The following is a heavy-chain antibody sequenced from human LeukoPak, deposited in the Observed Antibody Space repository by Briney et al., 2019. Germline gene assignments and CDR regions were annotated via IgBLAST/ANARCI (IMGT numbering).Heavy chain of an antibody. CDR2: IYYSGST. D-gene: IGHD6-13*01. Sequence: KPSETLSLTCTVSGGSISSSSYYWGWIRQPPGKGLEWIGSIYYSGSTYYNPSLKSRVTISVDTSKNQFSLKLSSVTAADTAVYYCARVRGYSSSWYPFFYSDYWGQGTLVTVSS. CDR1: GGSISSSSYY. CDR3: ARVRGYSSSWYPFFYSDY. J-gene: IGHJ4*02. V-gene: IGHV4-39*07.